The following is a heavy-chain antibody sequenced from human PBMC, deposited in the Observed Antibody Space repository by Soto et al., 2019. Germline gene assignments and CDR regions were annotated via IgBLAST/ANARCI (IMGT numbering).Heavy chain of an antibody. CDR3: ARDNPVGYYYYGMDV. CDR1: GFTFSSYS. CDR2: ISSSSSYI. Sequence: GGSLRLSCAASGFTFSSYSMNWVRQAPGKGLEWVSSISSSSSYIYYADSVKGRFTISRDNAKNSLYLQMNSLRAEDTAVYYCARDNPVGYYYYGMDVWGQGTTVTVSS. V-gene: IGHV3-21*01. D-gene: IGHD1-26*01. J-gene: IGHJ6*02.